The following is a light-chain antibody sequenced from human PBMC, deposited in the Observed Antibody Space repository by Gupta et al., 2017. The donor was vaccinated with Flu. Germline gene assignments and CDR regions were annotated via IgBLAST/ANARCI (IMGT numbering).Light chain of an antibody. CDR1: RSISSW. CDR3: QQNNSYWT. Sequence: VAVRATITWRDSRSISSWLAWYQQKPRNATKLLINEASTLERGIPSRFSGGRSGTEFTITIINLQADDFTTYYCQQNNSYWTFGQGTKVEIK. CDR2: EAS. V-gene: IGKV1-5*03. J-gene: IGKJ1*01.